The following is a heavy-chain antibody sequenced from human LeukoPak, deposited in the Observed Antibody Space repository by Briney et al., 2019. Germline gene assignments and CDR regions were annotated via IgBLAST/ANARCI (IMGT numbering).Heavy chain of an antibody. CDR2: INPNSGGT. V-gene: IGHV1-2*02. CDR3: ARDLNSYGRGLVDY. CDR1: GYTFTGYY. J-gene: IGHJ4*02. D-gene: IGHD5-18*01. Sequence: ASVKVSCKASGYTFTGYYMHWVRQAPGQGLEWMGWINPNSGGTNYAQKFQGRVTMTRDTSISTAYMELSRLRSDDMAVYYCARDLNSYGRGLVDYWGQGTLVTVSS.